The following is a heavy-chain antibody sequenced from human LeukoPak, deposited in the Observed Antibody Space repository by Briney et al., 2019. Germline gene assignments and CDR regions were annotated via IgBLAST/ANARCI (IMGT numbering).Heavy chain of an antibody. Sequence: PGGSLRLSCAASGFTFSSYWMSWVRQAPGKGLEWVANIKQDGSEKYYVDSVKGRFTISRDNAKNSLCLQMNSLRAEDTAVYYCARLSALGYDFWSGYHGYYFDYWGQGTLVTVSS. CDR1: GFTFSSYW. D-gene: IGHD3-3*01. CDR2: IKQDGSEK. CDR3: ARLSALGYDFWSGYHGYYFDY. J-gene: IGHJ4*02. V-gene: IGHV3-7*01.